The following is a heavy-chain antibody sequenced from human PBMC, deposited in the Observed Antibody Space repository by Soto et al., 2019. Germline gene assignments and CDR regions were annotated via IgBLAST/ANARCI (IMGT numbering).Heavy chain of an antibody. D-gene: IGHD4-17*01. Sequence: QVQLQESGPGLVKPSETLSLTCTVSGGSISSYYWSWIRQPPGKGLEWIGYIHYSGSTNYNPSLTGRVTLSVDTSKHQFSLKLSSVTAADTAVYYCARLTVTRFFDYWGRGTLVTVSS. CDR2: IHYSGST. V-gene: IGHV4-59*08. CDR3: ARLTVTRFFDY. CDR1: GGSISSYY. J-gene: IGHJ4*02.